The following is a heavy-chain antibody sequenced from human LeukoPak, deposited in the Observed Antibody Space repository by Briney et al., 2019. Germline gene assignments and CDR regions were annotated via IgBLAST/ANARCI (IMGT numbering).Heavy chain of an antibody. CDR2: ISYGGST. D-gene: IGHD3-9*01. J-gene: IGHJ3*02. CDR1: GGSISSSTYY. CDR3: ARHPGHRGYDILTGYYNPDDAFDI. Sequence: NPSETLSLTCTVSGGSISSSTYYWGWIRQPPGKGLEWIASISYGGSTYYDPSLKSRVTISVATSKNQFSLKLSSVTAADTAVYYCARHPGHRGYDILTGYYNPDDAFDIWGQGTMVTVSS. V-gene: IGHV4-39*01.